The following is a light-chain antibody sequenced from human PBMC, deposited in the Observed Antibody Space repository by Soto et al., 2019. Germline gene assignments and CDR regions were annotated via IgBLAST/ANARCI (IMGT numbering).Light chain of an antibody. CDR3: QQYNSYSGT. Sequence: DIVVTQSPTTLSASPGERVTLSCRASQSVSILLAWYQQKTGQAPRLLIHGATTRDTGIPARFSGSWSGTEFTLPLSSLQPDDFETYYCQQYNSYSGTFGQGTKVDI. J-gene: IGKJ1*01. CDR2: GAT. CDR1: QSVSIL. V-gene: IGKV3-15*01.